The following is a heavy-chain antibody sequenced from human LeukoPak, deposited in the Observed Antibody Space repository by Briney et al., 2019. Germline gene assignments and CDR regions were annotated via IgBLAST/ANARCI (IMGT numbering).Heavy chain of an antibody. Sequence: GGSLRLSCTASGFTFGGDAVSWLRQAPGKGLEWAGFIRGKAYGGTTEYAASVKGRFTISRDDSKSIAYLQMNSLRTEDTAVYYCSRYGGNGPDYWGQGTLVTVSS. V-gene: IGHV3-49*03. D-gene: IGHD4-23*01. CDR1: GFTFGGDA. J-gene: IGHJ4*02. CDR3: SRYGGNGPDY. CDR2: IRGKAYGGTT.